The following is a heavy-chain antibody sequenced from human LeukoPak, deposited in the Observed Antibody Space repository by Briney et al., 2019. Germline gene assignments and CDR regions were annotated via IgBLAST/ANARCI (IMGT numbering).Heavy chain of an antibody. J-gene: IGHJ4*02. CDR3: ARDWSDVTTNPPDY. D-gene: IGHD1/OR15-1a*01. V-gene: IGHV3-7*01. CDR1: GFTFSYHW. CDR2: MKGDGSDR. Sequence: GGSLRLSCAASGFTFSYHWMTWVRQAPGKGLEWVANMKGDGSDRYYLDSVKGRITISRDNTKNSLYLQMNSLRVEDTAVYYCARDWSDVTTNPPDYWGQGTLVTVSS.